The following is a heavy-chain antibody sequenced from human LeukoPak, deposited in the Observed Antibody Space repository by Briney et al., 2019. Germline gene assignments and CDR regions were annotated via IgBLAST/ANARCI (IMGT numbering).Heavy chain of an antibody. D-gene: IGHD3-10*01. CDR1: GFTFSSYS. V-gene: IGHV3-21*01. CDR3: ASPEWFGELSVAFDI. J-gene: IGHJ3*02. CDR2: ISSSSSYI. Sequence: PGGSPRLSCAASGFTFSSYSMNWVRQAPGKGLEWVSSISSSSSYIYYADSVKGRFTISRDNAKNSLYLQMNSLRAEDTAVYYCASPEWFGELSVAFDIWGQGTMVTVSS.